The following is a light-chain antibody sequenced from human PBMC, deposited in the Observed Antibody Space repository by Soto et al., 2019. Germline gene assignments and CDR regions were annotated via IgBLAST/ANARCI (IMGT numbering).Light chain of an antibody. Sequence: EIVLTQSPATLSFSPGERATLSFRASQSVSSYLAWSQQKPGQAPRLLIIDASSRATGMPVRFSGSGSGTDFILSISSLEPEDFAVYYGQQRSNWHYTFGQETKLEIK. CDR2: DAS. V-gene: IGKV3-11*01. CDR1: QSVSSY. CDR3: QQRSNWHYT. J-gene: IGKJ2*01.